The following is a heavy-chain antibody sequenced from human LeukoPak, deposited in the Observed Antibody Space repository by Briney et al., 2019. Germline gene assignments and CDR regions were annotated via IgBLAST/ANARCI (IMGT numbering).Heavy chain of an antibody. CDR3: ARYTTGAFDY. CDR2: IDPSDSYT. D-gene: IGHD1-1*01. V-gene: IGHV5-10-1*01. CDR1: GYSFTSYW. J-gene: IGHJ4*02. Sequence: GESLRISCKGSGYSFTSYWITWVRQMPGKGLEWMGRIDPSDSYTNYSPSFQGHVTISADKSISTAYLQWSSLKATDTAMYYCARYTTGAFDYWGQGTLVTVSS.